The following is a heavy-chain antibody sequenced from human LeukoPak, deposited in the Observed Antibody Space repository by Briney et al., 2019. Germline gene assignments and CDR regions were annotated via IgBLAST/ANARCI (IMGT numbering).Heavy chain of an antibody. CDR3: ARAPITSPFYFDS. CDR2: INWSGGST. J-gene: IGHJ4*02. Sequence: LAGGSLRLSCTASGFTFGDYGMSWFRQAPGKGLEWVSGINWSGGSTGYADPLRGRFTISRDNAKNSLYLQMDSLRAEDTALYYCARAPITSPFYFDSWGQGTLVTVSS. D-gene: IGHD2-2*01. CDR1: GFTFGDYG. V-gene: IGHV3-20*04.